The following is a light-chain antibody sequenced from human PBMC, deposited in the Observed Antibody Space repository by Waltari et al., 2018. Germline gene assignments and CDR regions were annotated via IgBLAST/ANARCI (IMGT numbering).Light chain of an antibody. V-gene: IGLV2-14*03. CDR1: SSDVGGYNS. CDR3: SSYTTSSTLG. CDR2: AVS. J-gene: IGLJ2*01. Sequence: QSALTQPASVSGSPGQSITISCTGSSSDVGGYNSVSWYQQYPGKAPKLMIYAVSNRPSGVSNRFSGSKSGNTASLTISGLQAEDEADYYCSSYTTSSTLGFGGGTKLTVL.